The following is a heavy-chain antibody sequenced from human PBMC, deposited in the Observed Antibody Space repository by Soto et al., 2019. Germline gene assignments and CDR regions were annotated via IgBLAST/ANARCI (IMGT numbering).Heavy chain of an antibody. CDR3: VFGDCTSSSCSYYFYGLDV. Sequence: QLQLVQSGAEVKKPGSSVKVSCKASGGNFRRYAISWVRQAPGQGLEWMGGILPIFGSPSHAQKFRDRATITADESTSTAYLELTSLTSEDTAIYYCVFGDCTSSSCSYYFYGLDVWGQGTTVTVSS. CDR1: GGNFRRYA. D-gene: IGHD2-2*01. V-gene: IGHV1-69*01. J-gene: IGHJ6*02. CDR2: ILPIFGSP.